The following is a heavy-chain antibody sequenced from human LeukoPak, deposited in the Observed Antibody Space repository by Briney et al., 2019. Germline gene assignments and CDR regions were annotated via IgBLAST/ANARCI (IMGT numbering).Heavy chain of an antibody. D-gene: IGHD6-19*01. Sequence: PGGSLRLSCAASGFTFSSYGMHWVRQAPGKGLEWVAVISYDGSNKYYADSVKGRFTISRDNSKNTLYLQMNSLRAEDTAVYYCARDPVAVAGIPEYFDYWGQGTLVTVSS. J-gene: IGHJ4*02. CDR3: ARDPVAVAGIPEYFDY. V-gene: IGHV3-30*03. CDR2: ISYDGSNK. CDR1: GFTFSSYG.